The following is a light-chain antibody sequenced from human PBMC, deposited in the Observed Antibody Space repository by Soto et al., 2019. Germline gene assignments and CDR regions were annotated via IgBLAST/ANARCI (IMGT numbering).Light chain of an antibody. Sequence: DIQMTQSPSTLSGSVGDRVTITCLASQTISSWLAWYQQQPGKAPKLLSYKASTLKSGVPSRFRGSGSGTEFTLTISSLQPDDFATYYCQHYNSYSEAFGQGTKVDIK. V-gene: IGKV1-5*03. J-gene: IGKJ1*01. CDR3: QHYNSYSEA. CDR1: QTISSW. CDR2: KAS.